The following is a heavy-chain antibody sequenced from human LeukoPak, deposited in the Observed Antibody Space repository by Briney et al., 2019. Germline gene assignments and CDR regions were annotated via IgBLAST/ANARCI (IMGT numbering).Heavy chain of an antibody. CDR1: GYTLTELS. V-gene: IGHV1-24*01. J-gene: IGHJ4*02. CDR2: FDPEDGET. D-gene: IGHD2-2*01. Sequence: ASVKVSCTVSGYTLTELSMHWVRQAPGKGLEWMGGFDPEDGETIYAQKFQGRVTMTEDTSTDTAYMELSSLRSEDTAVYYCAIPGYCSSTSCRYYFDYWGQGTLVTVSS. CDR3: AIPGYCSSTSCRYYFDY.